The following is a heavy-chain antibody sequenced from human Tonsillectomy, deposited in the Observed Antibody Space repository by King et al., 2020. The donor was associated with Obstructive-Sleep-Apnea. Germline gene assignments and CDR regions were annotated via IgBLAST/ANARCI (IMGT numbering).Heavy chain of an antibody. CDR3: ARSPYGSGIIDYFDP. Sequence: QLQESGPGLVKPSETLSLTCTVSGGSISTYYWSWLRQPPGKSLEWIGYIYYSGSSNYNPSLKRRVSIPVDTSKNQFSLKLTSVTAADTAVYYCARSPYGSGIIDYFDPWGQGTLVTVSS. CDR1: GGSISTYY. CDR2: IYYSGSS. D-gene: IGHD3-10*01. J-gene: IGHJ5*02. V-gene: IGHV4-59*01.